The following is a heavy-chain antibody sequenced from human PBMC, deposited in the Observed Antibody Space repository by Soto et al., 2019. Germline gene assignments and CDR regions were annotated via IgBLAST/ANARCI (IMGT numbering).Heavy chain of an antibody. Sequence: EVQLVESGGGLVQPGGSLRLSCAASGFTFSSYWMSWVRQAPGKGLEWVANIKQDGSEKYYVDSVKGRFTISSDNAKNSLYLQMNSLRAEDTAVYYCARAIVPAAILLLIAVAPDYWGQGTLVTVSS. CDR1: GFTFSSYW. CDR3: ARAIVPAAILLLIAVAPDY. V-gene: IGHV3-7*01. D-gene: IGHD2-2*01. J-gene: IGHJ4*02. CDR2: IKQDGSEK.